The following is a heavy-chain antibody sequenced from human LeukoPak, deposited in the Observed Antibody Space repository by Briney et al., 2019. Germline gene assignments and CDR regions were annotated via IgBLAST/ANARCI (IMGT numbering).Heavy chain of an antibody. CDR1: GFTVSRYY. J-gene: IGHJ4*02. D-gene: IGHD4-23*01. CDR3: ASTRDYGGNFYYFEY. CDR2: IYSGGTP. Sequence: QTGGSLRLSCAASGFTVSRYYMSWVRQAPGKGLEWVSVIYSGGTPFYQDPVKGRFTISRDISKNTVYLQMNSLRAEDTAVYYCASTRDYGGNFYYFEYWGQGTLVTVSS. V-gene: IGHV3-66*01.